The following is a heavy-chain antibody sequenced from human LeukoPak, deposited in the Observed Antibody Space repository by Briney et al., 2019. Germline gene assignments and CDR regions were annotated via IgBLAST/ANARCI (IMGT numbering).Heavy chain of an antibody. CDR3: ARGATHCSSTSCYGNWFDP. CDR1: GFTVSSNY. Sequence: PGGSLRLSCAASGFTVSSNYMSWVRQAPGKGLEWVSVIYSGDNTYYADSAKGRFTISRDNSKNTLYLQMTSLRAEDTAVYYCARGATHCSSTSCYGNWFDPWGQGTLVTVSS. V-gene: IGHV3-53*01. D-gene: IGHD2-2*01. CDR2: IYSGDNT. J-gene: IGHJ5*02.